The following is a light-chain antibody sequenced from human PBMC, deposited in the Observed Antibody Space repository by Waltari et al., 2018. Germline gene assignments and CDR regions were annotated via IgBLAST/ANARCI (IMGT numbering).Light chain of an antibody. CDR3: MQGIHRPRT. Sequence: DVVMTQSPLSLPVTLGQPASISCRSSQSLVSSDGNTYFNWFHQRPGQSPRRLIYKVSIRDSGVPDRFSGSGSGTDFTLRISRVEAEDVGVYYCMQGIHRPRTFGQGTKVEI. V-gene: IGKV2-30*01. CDR1: QSLVSSDGNTY. J-gene: IGKJ1*01. CDR2: KVS.